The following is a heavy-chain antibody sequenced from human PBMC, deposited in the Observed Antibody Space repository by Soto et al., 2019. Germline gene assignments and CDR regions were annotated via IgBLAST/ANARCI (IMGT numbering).Heavy chain of an antibody. CDR3: ARVHCSSTSCYASGRGYFDY. CDR2: INHSGST. V-gene: IGHV4-34*01. CDR1: GGSFSGYY. J-gene: IGHJ4*02. Sequence: QVQLQQWGAGLLKPSETLSLTCAVYGGSFSGYYWSWIRQPPGKGLEWIGEINHSGSTNYNPSLKGRVPISVDPSKNQFSLKLSSVTAADTAVYYCARVHCSSTSCYASGRGYFDYWGQGTLVTVSS. D-gene: IGHD2-2*01.